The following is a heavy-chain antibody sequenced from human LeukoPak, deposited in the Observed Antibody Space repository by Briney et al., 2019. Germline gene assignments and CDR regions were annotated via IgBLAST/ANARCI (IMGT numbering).Heavy chain of an antibody. CDR1: GGSISSGGYY. CDR2: IYYSGST. V-gene: IGHV4-31*03. D-gene: IGHD3-3*01. J-gene: IGHJ6*03. CDR3: AREAPFWSGYYTKGSGYYYYYMDV. Sequence: PSETLSLTCTVSGGSISSGGYYWSWIRQHPGKGLEWIGYIYYSGSTYYNPSLKSRVTISVGTSKNQFSPKLSSVTAADTAVYYCAREAPFWSGYYTKGSGYYYYYMDVWGKGTTVTVSS.